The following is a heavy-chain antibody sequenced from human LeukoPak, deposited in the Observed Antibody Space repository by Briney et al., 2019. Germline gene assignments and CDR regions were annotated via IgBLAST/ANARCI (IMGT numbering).Heavy chain of an antibody. V-gene: IGHV1-69*01. CDR2: IIPIFGTA. D-gene: IGHD5-18*01. CDR3: AGRIQLWLSPFDY. CDR1: GGTFISYA. J-gene: IGHJ4*02. Sequence: SVKVSCKASGGTFISYAIGWVRQAPGQGLEWMGGIIPIFGTANYAQKFQGRVTITADEPTSTAYMELSSLRSEDTAVYYCAGRIQLWLSPFDYWGQGTLVTVSS.